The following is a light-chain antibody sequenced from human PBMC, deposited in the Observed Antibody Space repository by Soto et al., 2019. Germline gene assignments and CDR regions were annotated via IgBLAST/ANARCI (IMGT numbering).Light chain of an antibody. J-gene: IGKJ1*01. V-gene: IGKV1-5*03. CDR2: KAS. Sequence: DIQMTQSPSTLSASVGDRVTITCRASQRISNLLAWYQQKPGKAPYLLIYKASSLESGVPSRFSGSASGTEFTLTISSLQPDDFASYYCHQYYSYPWTFGQGTKVEIK. CDR1: QRISNL. CDR3: HQYYSYPWT.